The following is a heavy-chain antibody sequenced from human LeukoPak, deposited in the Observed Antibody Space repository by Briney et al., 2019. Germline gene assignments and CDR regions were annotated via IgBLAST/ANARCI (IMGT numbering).Heavy chain of an antibody. CDR1: GGSISSSDW. D-gene: IGHD1/OR15-1a*01. CDR2: IGSGSSTR. Sequence: PSGTLSLTCAVSGGSISSSDWWSWVRQPPGRGLEWVSYIGSGSSTRSYADSVKGRFTISRDNAKNSLYLQMNSLRDEDTAVYYCARGGIRTNYYGMDVWGQGTTVTVSS. CDR3: ARGGIRTNYYGMDV. J-gene: IGHJ6*02. V-gene: IGHV3-48*02.